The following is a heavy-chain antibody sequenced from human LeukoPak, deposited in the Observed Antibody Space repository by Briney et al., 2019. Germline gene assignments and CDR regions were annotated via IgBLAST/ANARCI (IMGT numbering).Heavy chain of an antibody. D-gene: IGHD6-25*01. CDR3: AAGTAADF. V-gene: IGHV3-11*03. Sequence: GGSLRLSCVVSGIRFSDYYMNWLRQAPGKGVEGIAYISTSGSYTDYAHSVKGRFTISREKAKSALYLQMDSLRLEDTAVYYCAAGTAADFWGQGTLVTVSS. CDR1: GIRFSDYY. CDR2: ISTSGSYT. J-gene: IGHJ4*02.